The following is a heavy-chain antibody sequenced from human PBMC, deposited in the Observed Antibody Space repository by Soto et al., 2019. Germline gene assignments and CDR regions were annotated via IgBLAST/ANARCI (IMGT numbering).Heavy chain of an antibody. J-gene: IGHJ6*02. V-gene: IGHV3-30*18. CDR3: AKDSSLPPYYYGMDV. Sequence: QVQLVESGGGVVQPGRSLRLSCAASGFTFSSYGMHWVRQAPGKGLEWVAVISYDGSNKYYADSVKGRFTISRDNSKNTLYLKMNGLRVEDRAVYYCAKDSSLPPYYYGMDVWGQGTTVTVSS. D-gene: IGHD6-13*01. CDR2: ISYDGSNK. CDR1: GFTFSSYG.